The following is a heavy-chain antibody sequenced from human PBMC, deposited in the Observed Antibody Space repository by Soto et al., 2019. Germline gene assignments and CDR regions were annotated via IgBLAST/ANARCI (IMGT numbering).Heavy chain of an antibody. D-gene: IGHD3-10*01. CDR2: ISHSGRT. V-gene: IGHV4-61*01. Sequence: QVQLQESCPGLVKPSETLSLICTVSGASLRSGSYYWSWIRQPPGKGLEWIGYISHSGRTNYDPSLKSRLTMSVDTSQNQFSLQLNSVTAADTAVYYCSYGSSFDYWGQGTLVTVSS. CDR1: GASLRSGSYY. J-gene: IGHJ4*02. CDR3: SYGSSFDY.